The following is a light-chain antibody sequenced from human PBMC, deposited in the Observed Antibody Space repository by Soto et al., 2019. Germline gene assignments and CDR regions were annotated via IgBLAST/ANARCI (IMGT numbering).Light chain of an antibody. J-gene: IGLJ2*01. V-gene: IGLV1-40*01. CDR3: QSYDSSLSVV. CDR2: GNS. CDR1: SSNIGAGYD. Sequence: QSVLTQPPSVSGAPGQRVTISCTGSSSNIGAGYDVHWYQQLPGTAPKLLIYGNSNRPSGVPDRFSGSKSGTSAPLAITGLQDEDEADYYCQSYDSSLSVVFGGGTKLTVL.